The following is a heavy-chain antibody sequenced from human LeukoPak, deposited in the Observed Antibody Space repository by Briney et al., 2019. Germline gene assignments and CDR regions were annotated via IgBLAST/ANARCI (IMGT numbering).Heavy chain of an antibody. Sequence: SETLSLTCTVSGGPISSYYWSWLRQPAGKGLQWIGRIYTSETTNYNPSLKSRVTMSTDMSRNQFSLELSSVTAADTAVYYCARDSGGHIVVVTAILGIDYWGQGTLVTVSS. CDR1: GGPISSYY. V-gene: IGHV4-4*07. J-gene: IGHJ4*02. D-gene: IGHD2-21*02. CDR3: ARDSGGHIVVVTAILGIDY. CDR2: IYTSETT.